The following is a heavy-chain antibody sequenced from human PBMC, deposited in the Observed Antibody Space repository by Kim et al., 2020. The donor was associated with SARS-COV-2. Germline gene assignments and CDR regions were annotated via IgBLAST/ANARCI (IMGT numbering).Heavy chain of an antibody. CDR3: ARRGTVYDFWSGYYTGSWFDP. CDR2: INHSGST. CDR1: GGSFSGYY. Sequence: SETLSLTCAVYGGSFSGYYWSWIRQPPGKGLEWIGEINHSGSTNYNPSLKSRVTISVDTSKNQFSLKLSSVTAADTAVYYCARRGTVYDFWSGYYTGSWFDPWGQGTLVTVSS. V-gene: IGHV4-34*01. J-gene: IGHJ5*02. D-gene: IGHD3-3*01.